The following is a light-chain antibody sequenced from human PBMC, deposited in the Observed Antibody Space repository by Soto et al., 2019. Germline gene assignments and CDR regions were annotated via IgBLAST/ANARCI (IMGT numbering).Light chain of an antibody. J-gene: IGKJ5*01. CDR3: HQYGRSPRT. V-gene: IGKV3-20*01. CDR2: GAS. Sequence: IVLTQSPFTLSLSPVERATLSCSASQSVTSGYLAWYQQKPGQAPRLLIYGASSRATDIPDRFSGSGSGTDFTLTISRLEPEDFAVYSCHQYGRSPRTFGQGTRLEI. CDR1: QSVTSGY.